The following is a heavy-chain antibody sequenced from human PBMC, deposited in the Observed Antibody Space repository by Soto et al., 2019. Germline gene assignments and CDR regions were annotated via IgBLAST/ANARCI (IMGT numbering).Heavy chain of an antibody. J-gene: IGHJ4*02. CDR1: GYRFTSLT. CDR2: INTANGAT. Sequence: GASVKVSCKASGYRFTSLTMHWVRPAPGQTLEWMGWINTANGATRYSQKFQGRVMITTDTSASTAYMELSSLRSEDTAVYYCATLCGGACYSSDYWGQGTLVTVSS. V-gene: IGHV1-3*04. D-gene: IGHD2-21*02. CDR3: ATLCGGACYSSDY.